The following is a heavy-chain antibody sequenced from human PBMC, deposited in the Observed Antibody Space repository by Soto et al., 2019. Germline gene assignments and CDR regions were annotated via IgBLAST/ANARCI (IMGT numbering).Heavy chain of an antibody. CDR1: GFNLSHPW. V-gene: IGHV3-15*01. J-gene: IGHJ4*02. Sequence: GGSLRLSXVASGFNLSHPWMTWVRQAAGKGLEWVGRIKSKTDGGTADYAAPVKGRATISRDDSKNTVYLQMNSLKTEDTAVYYCTTGIYYDILTGYHNVAYWGQGALVT. D-gene: IGHD3-9*01. CDR2: IKSKTDGGTA. CDR3: TTGIYYDILTGYHNVAY.